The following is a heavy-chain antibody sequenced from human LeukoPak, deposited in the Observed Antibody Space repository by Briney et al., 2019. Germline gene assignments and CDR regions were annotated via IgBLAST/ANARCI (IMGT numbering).Heavy chain of an antibody. CDR2: IYYSGST. Sequence: SETLSLTCTVSGGSISSSSYYWGWIRQPPGKGLEWIGSIYYSGSTYYNPSLKSRVTISVDTSKNQFSLKLSSVTAADTAVYYCARGDYYGSGSYYPSFDYWGQGTLVTVSS. V-gene: IGHV4-39*01. CDR3: ARGDYYGSGSYYPSFDY. D-gene: IGHD3-10*01. J-gene: IGHJ4*02. CDR1: GGSISSSSYY.